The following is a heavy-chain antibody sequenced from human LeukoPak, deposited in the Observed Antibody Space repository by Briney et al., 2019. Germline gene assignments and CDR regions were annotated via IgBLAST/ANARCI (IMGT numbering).Heavy chain of an antibody. Sequence: ASVKVSCKASGYTFTSYTISWVRQAPGQGLEWMGWISGYDGDTNYAQKLQSRVTMTTDTSTSTAYMELRSLRPDDTAVYYCARDADGSGTMLDYWGQGSLVTVSS. V-gene: IGHV1-18*01. CDR3: ARDADGSGTMLDY. D-gene: IGHD3-10*01. CDR2: ISGYDGDT. J-gene: IGHJ4*02. CDR1: GYTFTSYT.